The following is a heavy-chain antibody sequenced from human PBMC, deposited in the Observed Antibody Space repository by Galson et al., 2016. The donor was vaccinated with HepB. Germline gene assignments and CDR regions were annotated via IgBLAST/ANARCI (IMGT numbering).Heavy chain of an antibody. D-gene: IGHD2-21*01. V-gene: IGHV1-2*02. J-gene: IGHJ5*02. CDR2: INPRSGDT. Sequence: SVKVSCKASGYTFTGYYLHWVRQAPGQGLEWLGWINPRSGDTKYAQKFQGRVTVTRDTSISTAYMELSRLRSNDTAVYYCAKYSFSSVGWLDPWGQGTLVTVSS. CDR1: GYTFTGYY. CDR3: AKYSFSSVGWLDP.